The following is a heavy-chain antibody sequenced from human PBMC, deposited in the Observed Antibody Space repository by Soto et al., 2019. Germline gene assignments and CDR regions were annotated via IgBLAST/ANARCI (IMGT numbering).Heavy chain of an antibody. V-gene: IGHV4-39*01. J-gene: IGHJ5*02. CDR2: IYYSGST. D-gene: IGHD6-19*01. CDR1: GGSISSNNYY. Sequence: SETLSLTCSVSGGSISSNNYYWGWIRQPPGKGLEWIGSIYYSGSTHYNPSLKSRVTVSVDTSKNTLYLQMNSLRAEDTAVYYCAKHGDITGWRGYNWFDPWGQGTLVTAPQ. CDR3: AKHGDITGWRGYNWFDP.